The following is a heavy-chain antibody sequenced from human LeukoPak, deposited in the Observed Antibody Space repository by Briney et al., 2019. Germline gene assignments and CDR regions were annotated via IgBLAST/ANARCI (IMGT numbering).Heavy chain of an antibody. CDR3: ARLGGSYYTY. Sequence: GGSLRLSCAASGFTFSTYWMHWVRQVPGKGLEWVANIKQDGGEKYYVDSVKGRFTISRDNAKNSLFLQMNSLRVEDTAVYYCARLGGSYYTYWGQGTLVTVSS. J-gene: IGHJ4*02. CDR1: GFTFSTYW. D-gene: IGHD1-26*01. V-gene: IGHV3-7*01. CDR2: IKQDGGEK.